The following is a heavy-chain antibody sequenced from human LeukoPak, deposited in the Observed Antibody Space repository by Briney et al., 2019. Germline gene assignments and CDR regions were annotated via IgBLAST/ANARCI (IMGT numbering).Heavy chain of an antibody. V-gene: IGHV3-33*08. CDR2: IWYDGSNK. CDR1: GFTVSSNY. D-gene: IGHD3-10*01. CDR3: ATMKFGPSILMVRGPIPFFDH. Sequence: QPGGSLRLSCAASGFTVSSNYMSWVRQAPGKGLEWVAVIWYDGSNKYYADSVKGRFTISRDNSKNTLYLQMNSLRAEDTAIYYCATMKFGPSILMVRGPIPFFDHWGQGTLVTVSS. J-gene: IGHJ4*02.